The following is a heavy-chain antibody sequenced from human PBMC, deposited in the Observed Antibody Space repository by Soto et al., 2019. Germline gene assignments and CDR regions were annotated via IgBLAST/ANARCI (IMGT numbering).Heavy chain of an antibody. J-gene: IGHJ4*02. CDR1: GYTFSKYG. V-gene: IGHV1-18*01. D-gene: IGHD1-1*01. Sequence: QVKLVQSGAEVKKPGASVKVSCKASGYTFSKYGIIWVRQAPGQGREWMGWISAYNGDTTYAQKLQGRVTMTTDTSTRTVYMELRSLRSDDTAGYYCARGYGHDYWGQGTLVTVSS. CDR2: ISAYNGDT. CDR3: ARGYGHDY.